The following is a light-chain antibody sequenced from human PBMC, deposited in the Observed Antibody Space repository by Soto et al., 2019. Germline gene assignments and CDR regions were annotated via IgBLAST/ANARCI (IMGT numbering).Light chain of an antibody. Sequence: ELVLTQSPGTLSLSPGERATLSCRASQSVSNNYLAWYQQKPGQAPRLLIYGASNRATGIPDRFSGRGSGTDFTLTISRLEPEDFAEYYYEQYGSSGTFGQGTKVESK. CDR1: QSVSNNY. J-gene: IGKJ1*01. V-gene: IGKV3-20*01. CDR2: GAS. CDR3: EQYGSSGT.